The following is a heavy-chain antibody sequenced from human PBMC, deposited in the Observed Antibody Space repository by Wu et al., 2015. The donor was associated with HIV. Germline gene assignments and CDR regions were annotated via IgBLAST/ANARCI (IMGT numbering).Heavy chain of an antibody. CDR2: IIPIFGTT. V-gene: IGHV1-69*13. CDR3: ATTIVVVPADAFDI. J-gene: IGHJ3*02. CDR1: GGTFSSYS. Sequence: QVQLVQSGAEVKKPGSSVKVSCKASGGTFSSYSISWVRQAPGQGLEWMGRIIPIFGTTIYAQKFQGRVTMTEDTSTDTAYMELSSLRSEDTAVYYCATTIVVVPADAFDIWGQGTMVTVSS. D-gene: IGHD2-2*01.